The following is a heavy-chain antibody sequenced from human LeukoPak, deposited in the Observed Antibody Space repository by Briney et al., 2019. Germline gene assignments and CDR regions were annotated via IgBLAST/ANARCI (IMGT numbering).Heavy chain of an antibody. CDR2: INPNSGGT. V-gene: IGHV1-2*02. CDR3: ARDVSEWLGPGYDY. Sequence: ASVKVSCKASGYTFTGYYIHWVRQAPGQGLEWMGWINPNSGGTNYAQQFQGRVTMTRDTSISTAYVEVLRTRSDDTAVYYCARDVSEWLGPGYDYWGQGTLVTVSS. D-gene: IGHD6-19*01. J-gene: IGHJ4*02. CDR1: GYTFTGYY.